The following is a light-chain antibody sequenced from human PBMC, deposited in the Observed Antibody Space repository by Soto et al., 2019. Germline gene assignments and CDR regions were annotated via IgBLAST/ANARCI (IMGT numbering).Light chain of an antibody. Sequence: EIGMTRSPATLSVSPGEGATLSCRASQSVSTNLAWYQQKPGQAPGLLIYGASTRATGIPARFSGSGSGTEFTLTITSLEPEDFAVYYCQQRSNWPPTFGQGTKVDIK. CDR3: QQRSNWPPT. CDR2: GAS. J-gene: IGKJ1*01. CDR1: QSVSTN. V-gene: IGKV3-15*01.